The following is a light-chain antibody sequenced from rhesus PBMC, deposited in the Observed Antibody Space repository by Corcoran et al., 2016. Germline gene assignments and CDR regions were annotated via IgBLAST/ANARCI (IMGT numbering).Light chain of an antibody. J-gene: IGKJ1*01. CDR3: QHGYGIPWT. V-gene: IGKV1-25*01. CDR1: QGISNN. CDR2: KAS. Sequence: DIQMTQSPSSLSASIGDRVTITCRASQGISNNLAWYHHKPGKVPKLLIYKASTLQSGIPSRFSGSGSWTAFTLTISSLQPEDFATYYCQHGYGIPWTFGQGTKVEIK.